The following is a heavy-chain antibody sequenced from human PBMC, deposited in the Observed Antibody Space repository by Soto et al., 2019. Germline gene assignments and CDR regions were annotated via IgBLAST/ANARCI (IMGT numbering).Heavy chain of an antibody. Sequence: QVQLVQSGAEVKKPGASVKVSCKASGYTFTSHDINWVRQATGQGLEWMGWMNPNSGNTGYAQKFQGRVIMTRNTSTTTVYMELSSLGSEDTAVYYCARATSITVFGVVSYFRDVWATGTTVTVS. CDR1: GYTFTSHD. D-gene: IGHD3-3*01. CDR3: ARATSITVFGVVSYFRDV. V-gene: IGHV1-8*01. CDR2: MNPNSGNT. J-gene: IGHJ6*03.